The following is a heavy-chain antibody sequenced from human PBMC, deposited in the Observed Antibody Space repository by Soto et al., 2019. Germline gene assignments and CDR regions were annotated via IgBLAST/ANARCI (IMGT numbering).Heavy chain of an antibody. CDR1: GYTFTSYA. CDR2: INGGNGDT. D-gene: IGHD5-12*01. V-gene: IGHV1-3*01. Sequence: QVQLVQSGAEMRKPGASVMVSCKASGYTFTSYAMNWVRQAPGQRLEWMGWINGGNGDTKYSQRFQDRVTITRDTSANTVYMELSSLRSDDTAVYYCARHHGPTTSENWFDPWGQGTLVTVSS. J-gene: IGHJ5*02. CDR3: ARHHGPTTSENWFDP.